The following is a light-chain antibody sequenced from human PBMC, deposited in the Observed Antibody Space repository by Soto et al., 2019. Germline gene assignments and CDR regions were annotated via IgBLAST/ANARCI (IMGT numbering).Light chain of an antibody. V-gene: IGKV1-39*01. CDR1: QSISSY. Sequence: DIQMTQTPSSLSASVGDRVTITCRASQSISSYVNWYQQKPGKAPKLLIYAASSLQSGVPSRFSGSGSGTDFTLTISSLQPEDFATYYCQQSYSTPLTLGQGTKVDIK. J-gene: IGKJ1*01. CDR3: QQSYSTPLT. CDR2: AAS.